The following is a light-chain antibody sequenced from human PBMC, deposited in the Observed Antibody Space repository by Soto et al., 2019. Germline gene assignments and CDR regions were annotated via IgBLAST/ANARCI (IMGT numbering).Light chain of an antibody. CDR3: HSYDSSLSGYV. CDR2: GNS. Sequence: RXTISCTGSSSNIGAGYDVHWYQQLPGTAPKLLIYGNSNRPSGVPDRFSGSKSGTSASLAITGLQAEDEADYYSHSYDSSLSGYVFGTGTKVTVL. V-gene: IGLV1-40*01. CDR1: SSNIGAGYD. J-gene: IGLJ1*01.